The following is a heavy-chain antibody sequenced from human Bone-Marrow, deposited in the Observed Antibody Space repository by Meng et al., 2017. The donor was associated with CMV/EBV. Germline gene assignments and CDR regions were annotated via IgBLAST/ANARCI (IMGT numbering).Heavy chain of an antibody. Sequence: LSCAASGFKFSRDGMHWVRQAPGKGLEWLAVISYDGSNQYYADSVRGRFTISRDNSKNALYLQMNSLRVVDTAVYYCAKEGELRIFDYWGQGTLVTVSS. CDR3: AKEGELRIFDY. V-gene: IGHV3-30*18. CDR1: GFKFSRDG. CDR2: ISYDGSNQ. D-gene: IGHD1-7*01. J-gene: IGHJ4*02.